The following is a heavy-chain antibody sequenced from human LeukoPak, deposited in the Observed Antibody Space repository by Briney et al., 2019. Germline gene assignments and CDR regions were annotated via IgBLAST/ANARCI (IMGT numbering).Heavy chain of an antibody. J-gene: IGHJ6*02. CDR2: ISGRGGST. D-gene: IGHD1-26*01. V-gene: IGHV3-23*01. CDR1: GFTFSSYA. CDR3: TTVGATEYYYYYYGMDV. Sequence: GGSLRLSCAASGFTFSSYAMSWVRQTPGKGLEWVSGISGRGGSTYSADSVKGRFTISRDNSKNTLYLQMNSLKTEDTAVYYCTTVGATEYYYYYYGMDVWGQGTTVTVSS.